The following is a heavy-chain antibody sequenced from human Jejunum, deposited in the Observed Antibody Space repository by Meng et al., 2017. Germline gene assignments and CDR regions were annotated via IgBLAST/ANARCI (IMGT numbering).Heavy chain of an antibody. CDR2: IYTSGST. J-gene: IGHJ5*02. CDR3: ARGHPRMSGSYGWFDP. Sequence: VQLKEPGPGLVKPSETLSLTCTVSGDSISGYYWSWIRQPAGKGLEWIGRIYTSGSTNYNPSLKSRVTMSVDTSKNQFSLKLNSVTAADTAVYYCARGHPRMSGSYGWFDPWGQGTLVTVSS. V-gene: IGHV4-4*07. D-gene: IGHD1-26*01. CDR1: GDSISGYY.